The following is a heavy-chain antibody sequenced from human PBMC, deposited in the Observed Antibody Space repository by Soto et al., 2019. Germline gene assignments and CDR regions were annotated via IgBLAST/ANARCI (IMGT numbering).Heavy chain of an antibody. V-gene: IGHV3-23*01. CDR2: ISASGGST. D-gene: IGHD3-3*01. CDR3: ARNSGYDFWSGYLY. CDR1: GFTFITNA. Sequence: GGSLRLSCAASGFTFITNAMSWVRQAPGKGLERVSSISASGGSTNYADSVKGRFTISRDNSKNTLYLQMNSLRAEDTAVYYCARNSGYDFWSGYLYWGQGTLVTVSS. J-gene: IGHJ4*02.